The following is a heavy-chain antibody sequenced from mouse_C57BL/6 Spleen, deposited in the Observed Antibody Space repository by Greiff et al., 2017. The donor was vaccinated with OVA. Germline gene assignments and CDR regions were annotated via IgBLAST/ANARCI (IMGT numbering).Heavy chain of an antibody. D-gene: IGHD1-1*01. J-gene: IGHJ2*01. CDR2: IDPSDSET. V-gene: IGHV1-52*01. CDR1: GYTFTSYW. CDR3: ARSLLLRYDFES. Sequence: QVQLQQPGAELVRPGSSVKLSCKASGYTFTSYWMHWVKQRPIQGLEWIGNIDPSDSETHYNQKFKDKATLTVDKSSSTAYMQLSSLTSEDSAVYYCARSLLLRYDFESWGQGTTLTVSS.